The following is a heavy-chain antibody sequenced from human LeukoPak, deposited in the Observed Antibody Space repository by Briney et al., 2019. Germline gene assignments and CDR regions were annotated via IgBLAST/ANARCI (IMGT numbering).Heavy chain of an antibody. CDR1: RGSISSGGYY. V-gene: IGHV4-31*03. D-gene: IGHD3-16*01. CDR2: IYYSGST. CDR3: ARGGSRLTTAGDLDY. J-gene: IGHJ4*02. Sequence: SETLSLTCTVSRGSISSGGYYWSWIRQYPGKGLEWIGYIYYSGSTYYNPSLKSRVTISVDTSKNQFSLKLSSVTAADTAVYYCARGGSRLTTAGDLDYWGQGTLVTVSS.